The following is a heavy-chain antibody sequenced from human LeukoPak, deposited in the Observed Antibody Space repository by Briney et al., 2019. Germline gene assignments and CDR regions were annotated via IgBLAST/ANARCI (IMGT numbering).Heavy chain of an antibody. CDR1: GFTFGDYA. CDR3: SRVAEAAAFDS. V-gene: IGHV3-21*06. J-gene: IGHJ4*02. D-gene: IGHD6-13*01. Sequence: GGSLRLSCTASGFTFGDYAMSWFRQAPGKGLEWVSSISSNSRYIYYADSMRGRFTISRDNAKNSLYLQMNSLKPEDTAVYYCSRVAEAAAFDSWGQGTLVTVSS. CDR2: ISSNSRYI.